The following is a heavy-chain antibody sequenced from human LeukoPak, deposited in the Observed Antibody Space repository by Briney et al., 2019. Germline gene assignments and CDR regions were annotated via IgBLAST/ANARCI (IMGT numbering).Heavy chain of an antibody. J-gene: IGHJ4*02. CDR3: ARSSRLTFDY. CDR2: ISRSGSTK. V-gene: IGHV3-48*03. CDR1: GFTFSSYE. Sequence: PGGSLRLSCAASGFTFSSYEMNWVRQAPGKGLEWVSSISRSGSTKYYADSVKGRFTISRDNAKNSLYLQMNSLRAEDTAVYYCARSSRLTFDYWGQGTLVTVSS. D-gene: IGHD6-6*01.